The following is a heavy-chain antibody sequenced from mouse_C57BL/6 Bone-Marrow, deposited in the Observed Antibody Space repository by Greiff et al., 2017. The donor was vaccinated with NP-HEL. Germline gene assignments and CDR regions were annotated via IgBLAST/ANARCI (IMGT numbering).Heavy chain of an antibody. Sequence: VPLPPAGPELVEPGASVKISCKASCSAFRSSWMNWGKQRPGKGLGGIGRVYPGGGDTNYNGKFKGKATLTADKSSSTAYMQLSSLTSEDSAVYFCARSDPFYYYGSSYWYFDVWGTGTTVTVSS. CDR2: VYPGGGDT. J-gene: IGHJ1*03. D-gene: IGHD1-1*01. V-gene: IGHV1-82*01. CDR1: CSAFRSSW. CDR3: ARSDPFYYYGSSYWYFDV.